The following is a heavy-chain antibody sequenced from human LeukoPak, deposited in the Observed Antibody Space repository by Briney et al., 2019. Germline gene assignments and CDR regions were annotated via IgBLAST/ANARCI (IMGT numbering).Heavy chain of an antibody. D-gene: IGHD6-19*01. CDR1: GFTFSSYS. CDR3: AKDLIAVAGTALDY. Sequence: GGSLRLSCAASGFTFSSYSMSWVRQAPGKGLEWVSAISGSGGSTYYSDSVKSRFTIPRDNSNNTLYLQMNSLRAEDTAVYYYAKDLIAVAGTALDYWGQGTLVTVSS. CDR2: ISGSGGST. J-gene: IGHJ4*02. V-gene: IGHV3-23*01.